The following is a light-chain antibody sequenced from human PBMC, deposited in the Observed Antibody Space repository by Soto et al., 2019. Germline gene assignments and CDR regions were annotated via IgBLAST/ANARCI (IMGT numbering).Light chain of an antibody. CDR2: GAS. Sequence: EIVMAQSPATLSVSPGERATLSCRASQSVSSNLAWYQQKPGQAPRLLIYGASTRATGIPARFSGSGSGTEFTLTISSPQSEDFVVYYCQQYNNWPLFGGGTKVEIK. V-gene: IGKV3-15*01. CDR3: QQYNNWPL. J-gene: IGKJ4*01. CDR1: QSVSSN.